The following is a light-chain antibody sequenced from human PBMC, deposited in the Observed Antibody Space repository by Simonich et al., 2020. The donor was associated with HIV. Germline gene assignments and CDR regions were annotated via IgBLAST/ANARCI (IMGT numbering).Light chain of an antibody. V-gene: IGKV4-1*01. CDR2: WAS. CDR3: QQYYSTPYT. CDR1: QSVLHSSNNKNY. J-gene: IGKJ2*01. Sequence: DIVMTQSPDSLAVSLGERATINCKSIQSVLHSSNNKNYLAWYQQKPGQPPKLLIYWASTRESGVPDRFSGSGSGTDFTLTISSLQAEDVAVYYCQQYYSTPYTFGQGTKLEIK.